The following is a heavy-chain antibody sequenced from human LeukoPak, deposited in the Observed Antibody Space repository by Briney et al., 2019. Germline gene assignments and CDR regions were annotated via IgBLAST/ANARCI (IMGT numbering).Heavy chain of an antibody. CDR2: INYSGST. CDR3: ARTHFDSLGWFDP. CDR1: GGSMRSSNFY. J-gene: IGHJ5*02. D-gene: IGHD3-9*01. V-gene: IGHV4-39*07. Sequence: SETLSLTCTVSGGSMRSSNFYWGWIRQPPGKGLEWIGNINYSGSTYYNPSVKSRVTLSVDVSGNRFSLNLTSVTAADTALYFCARTHFDSLGWFDPWGQGIQVIVSS.